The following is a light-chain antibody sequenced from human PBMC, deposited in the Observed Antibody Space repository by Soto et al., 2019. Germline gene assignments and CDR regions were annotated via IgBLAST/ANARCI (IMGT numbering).Light chain of an antibody. CDR2: DAS. CDR3: QQCARSPLT. CDR1: QNVSNNY. J-gene: IGKJ1*01. V-gene: IGKV3-20*01. Sequence: EIVLTQSPGTLSLSPGERATLSCRASQNVSNNYLAWYQQKPGQAPRLLIADASRRATGIPDRFSGSGSGTDFTLTISRLEPEDFAVYYCQQCARSPLTFGQGTKVDIK.